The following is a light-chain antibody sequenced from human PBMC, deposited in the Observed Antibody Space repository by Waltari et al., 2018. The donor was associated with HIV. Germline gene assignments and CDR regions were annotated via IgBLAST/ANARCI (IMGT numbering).Light chain of an antibody. J-gene: IGKJ3*01. CDR1: QSISSS. CDR3: QQSYSTLFT. V-gene: IGKV1-39*01. CDR2: AAS. Sequence: DIQMTQSPSSLSASVGDRVTITCRASQSISSSLNWYQQKPGKAPKLLIYAASSLQSGVPSRFSGSASGTDFTLTISSLQPEDFATYYCQQSYSTLFTFGPGPKWIS.